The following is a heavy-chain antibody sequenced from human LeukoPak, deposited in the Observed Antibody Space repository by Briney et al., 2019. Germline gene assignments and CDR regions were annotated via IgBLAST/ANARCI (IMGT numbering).Heavy chain of an antibody. D-gene: IGHD5-12*01. CDR1: GYTFTGYY. CDR2: INPNSGGT. J-gene: IGHJ4*02. Sequence: ASVKVSCKASGYTFTGYYMHWVRQAPGQGLEWMRWINPNSGGTNYAQKFQGRVTMTRDTSISTAYMELSRLRSDDTAVYYCARLPGIVATIERYFDYWGQGTLVTASS. V-gene: IGHV1-2*02. CDR3: ARLPGIVATIERYFDY.